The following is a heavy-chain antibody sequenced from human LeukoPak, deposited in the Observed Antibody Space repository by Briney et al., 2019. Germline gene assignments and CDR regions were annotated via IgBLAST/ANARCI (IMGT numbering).Heavy chain of an antibody. CDR2: IYYSGST. V-gene: IGHV4-39*01. D-gene: IGHD4-11*01. CDR1: GGSISSSSYY. CDR3: ARHDYSNNWFDP. Sequence: SETLSLTCTVSGGSISSSSYYWGWIRQPPGKGPEWIGSIYYSGSTYYNPSLKSRVTISVDTSKNQFSLKLSSVTAADTAVYYCARHDYSNNWFDPWGQGTLVTVSS. J-gene: IGHJ5*02.